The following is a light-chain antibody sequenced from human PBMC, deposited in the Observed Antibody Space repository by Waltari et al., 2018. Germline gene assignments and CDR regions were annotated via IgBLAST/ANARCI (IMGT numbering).Light chain of an antibody. J-gene: IGKJ5*01. CDR1: QSINSTY. CDR2: GAS. CDR3: QQYGSSRFT. Sequence: EIVLTQSPGTLSLSPGERATLSCRASQSINSTYLARYQQKTGQAPRLLIYGASSRATGIPARFSGSGSGTDFALTISRLEPEAFAVYYCQQYGSSRFTFGQGTRLE. V-gene: IGKV3-20*01.